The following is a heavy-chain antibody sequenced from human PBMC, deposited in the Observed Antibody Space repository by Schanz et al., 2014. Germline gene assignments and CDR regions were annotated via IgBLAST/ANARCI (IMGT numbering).Heavy chain of an antibody. V-gene: IGHV3-23*01. CDR3: AKGQGAVINNWYFDL. CDR2: ISGGGGGYR. Sequence: EVQLLESGGGLVQPGGSLRLSCAVSGFTFSSYAMSWVRQAPGKGLEWVSTISGGGGGYRPYADSVKGRFTISRDNSXXXXSLQMNSLSAADXXXYYCAKGQGAVINNWYFDLWGRGTLVTVSS. CDR1: GFTFSSYA. D-gene: IGHD2-21*01. J-gene: IGHJ2*01.